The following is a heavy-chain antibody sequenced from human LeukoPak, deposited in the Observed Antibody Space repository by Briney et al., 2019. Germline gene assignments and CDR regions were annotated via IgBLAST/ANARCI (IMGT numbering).Heavy chain of an antibody. V-gene: IGHV3-23*01. CDR1: GFTFSSYG. Sequence: GGSLRLSCAASGFTFSSYGMSWVRQAPGKGLEWVSAISGSGGSTYYADSVKGRFTISRDNSKNTLYLQMNSLRAEDTAVYYCAKPRYSDCRAMAYWGQGTLVTVSS. CDR3: AKPRYSDCRAMAY. CDR2: ISGSGGST. J-gene: IGHJ4*02. D-gene: IGHD3-9*01.